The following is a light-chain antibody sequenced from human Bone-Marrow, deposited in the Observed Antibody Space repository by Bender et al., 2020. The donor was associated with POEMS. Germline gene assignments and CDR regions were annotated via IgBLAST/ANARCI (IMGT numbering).Light chain of an antibody. CDR3: CSYAGSSTFYV. Sequence: QSALTQPASVSGSPGQSITISCTGTSSDVGSYDYVSWYQEHPGTAPKLLIREVTNRPSGVPDRFSGSKSGNTASLTISGLQAEDEADYYCCSYAGSSTFYVFGTGTKVTVL. CDR2: EVT. V-gene: IGLV2-23*02. J-gene: IGLJ1*01. CDR1: SSDVGSYDY.